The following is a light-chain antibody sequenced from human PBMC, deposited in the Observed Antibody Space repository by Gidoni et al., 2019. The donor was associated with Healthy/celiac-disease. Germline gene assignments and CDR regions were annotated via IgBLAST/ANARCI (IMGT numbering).Light chain of an antibody. J-gene: IGKJ4*01. CDR3: QQYGSSPPEA. CDR2: GAA. Sequence: EIVLTQSPCTLSLSPGERATLSCRASQSVSSSYLAWYQQKPGQAPRLLIYGAASRATGIPDRFRGSGSGTDFTLTISRLEPEDFAVYYCQQYGSSPPEAFGGGTEVEIK. CDR1: QSVSSSY. V-gene: IGKV3-20*01.